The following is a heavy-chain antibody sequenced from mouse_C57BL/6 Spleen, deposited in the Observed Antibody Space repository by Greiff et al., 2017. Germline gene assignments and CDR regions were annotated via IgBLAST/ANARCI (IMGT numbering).Heavy chain of an antibody. V-gene: IGHV1-82*01. CDR3: ARGAIGYPGD. D-gene: IGHD2-14*01. J-gene: IGHJ2*01. CDR1: GYAFSSSW. Sequence: VQLQQSGPELVKPGASVKISCKASGYAFSSSWMNWVKQRPGKGLEWIGRIYPGDGDTNYNGKFKGKATLTADKSSSTAYMQLSSLTSEDSAVYFCARGAIGYPGDWGQGTTLTVSS. CDR2: IYPGDGDT.